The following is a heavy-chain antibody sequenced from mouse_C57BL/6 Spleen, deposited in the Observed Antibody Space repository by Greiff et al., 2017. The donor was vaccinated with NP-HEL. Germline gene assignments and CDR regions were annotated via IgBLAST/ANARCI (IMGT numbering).Heavy chain of an antibody. CDR3: ARYYYGSSWGFAY. Sequence: VQLQQSGPELVKPGASVKISCKASGYTFTDYYMNWVKQSHGKSLEWIGDINPNNGGTSYNQKFKGKATLTVDKSSSTAYMKLRSLTSADSAVYYCARYYYGSSWGFAYWGQGTLVTVSA. J-gene: IGHJ3*01. V-gene: IGHV1-26*01. CDR2: INPNNGGT. CDR1: GYTFTDYY. D-gene: IGHD1-1*01.